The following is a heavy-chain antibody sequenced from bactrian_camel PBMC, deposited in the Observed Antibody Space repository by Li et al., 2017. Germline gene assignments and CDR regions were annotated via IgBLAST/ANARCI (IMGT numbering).Heavy chain of an antibody. V-gene: IGHV3S53*01. D-gene: IGHD1*01. CDR2: IDTDGDT. CDR1: GSTLAIYS. J-gene: IGHJ6*01. CDR3: AADRYPCSTGTMLANRVVDVIGY. Sequence: VQLVESGGGSVQAGGSLTLSCAASGSTLAIYSMAWFREVPGKKREGVAAIDTDGDTSYSESAAGRFTISKDRVKNILSLQMRDLKPEDTAMYYCAADRYPCSTGTMLANRVVDVIGYWGQGTQVTVS.